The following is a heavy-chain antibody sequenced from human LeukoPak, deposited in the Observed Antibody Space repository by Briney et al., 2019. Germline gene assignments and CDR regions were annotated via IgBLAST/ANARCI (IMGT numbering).Heavy chain of an antibody. J-gene: IGHJ5*01. CDR3: ARTGCSSTSCYHNNWFDP. V-gene: IGHV1-8*03. Sequence: ASVKVSXKASGYTFTSYDINWVRQATGQGLEWMGWMNPNSGNTGYAQKFQGRVTITRNTSISTAYMELSSLRSEDTAVYYCARTGCSSTSCYHNNWFDPWGKGTTVTVSS. D-gene: IGHD2-2*01. CDR2: MNPNSGNT. CDR1: GYTFTSYD.